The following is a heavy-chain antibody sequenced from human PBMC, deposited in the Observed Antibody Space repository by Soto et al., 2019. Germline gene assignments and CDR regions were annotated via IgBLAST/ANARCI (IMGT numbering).Heavy chain of an antibody. CDR3: ARGGYSYGY. D-gene: IGHD5-18*01. Sequence: QVQLQQWGAGLLKPSETLSLTCAVYGGSFSGCYWGWIRQPPGKGLEWTGEIIHSGSTNYNPSLKSRVTIPVDTSKNQFSLKLSSVTAADTAVYYCARGGYSYGYWGQGTLVTVSS. CDR2: IIHSGST. J-gene: IGHJ4*02. CDR1: GGSFSGCY. V-gene: IGHV4-34*12.